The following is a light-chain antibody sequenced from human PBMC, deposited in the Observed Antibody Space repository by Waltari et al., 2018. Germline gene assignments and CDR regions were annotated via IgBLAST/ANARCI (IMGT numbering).Light chain of an antibody. CDR1: SGSVSTSNY. CDR2: STN. J-gene: IGLJ2*01. CDR3: TLYTGSGVL. V-gene: IGLV8-61*01. Sequence: TVVTQEPSLSVSPGGTVTLTCGLSSGSVSTSNYPSWYLQTPGQAPRMLIYSTNTRPSGVPDRFSGSILGNKAALTITGAQADDESDYYCTLYTGSGVLFGGGTRLTVL.